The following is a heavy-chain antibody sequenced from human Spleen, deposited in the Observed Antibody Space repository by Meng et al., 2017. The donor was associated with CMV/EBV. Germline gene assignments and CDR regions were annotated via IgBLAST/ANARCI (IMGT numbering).Heavy chain of an antibody. CDR3: ARGGGCSSTDCYYREDWFDP. CDR2: VVPNFGTE. D-gene: IGHD2-2*01. Sequence: SYGNGRRGQAPGQGIGWMGGVVPNFGTEDYEKKFQGRVEITTDKSASTAYMELSSLRSEDTAVYYCARGGGCSSTDCYYREDWFDPWGQGTLVTVSS. J-gene: IGHJ5*02. CDR1: SYG. V-gene: IGHV1-69*05.